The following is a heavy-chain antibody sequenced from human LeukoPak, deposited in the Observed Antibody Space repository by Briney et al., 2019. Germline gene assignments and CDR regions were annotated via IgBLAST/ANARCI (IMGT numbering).Heavy chain of an antibody. J-gene: IGHJ6*03. Sequence: GGTLRLSCAASGFTFTSYGMSWVRQAPGKGLEWVSAVSGSGSNTYYTDSVKGRFTVSRDNSKNTLYLQMNSLRAEDTAVYYCAKIFEGCSSTSCYATYMDVWGKGTTVTISS. CDR1: GFTFTSYG. CDR2: VSGSGSNT. D-gene: IGHD2-2*01. V-gene: IGHV3-23*01. CDR3: AKIFEGCSSTSCYATYMDV.